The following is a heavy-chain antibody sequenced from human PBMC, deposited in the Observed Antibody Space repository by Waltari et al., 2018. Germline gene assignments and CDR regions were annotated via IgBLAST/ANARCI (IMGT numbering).Heavy chain of an antibody. V-gene: IGHV3-9*01. CDR2: ISWNSDNR. CDR1: GFNFADYA. Sequence: EVQLVESGGGLVQPGRSLRLSCEVSGFNFADYAMHWVRQAPGKGLEWVSGISWNSDNRGYADSVKGRFTISRDNAKNSLYLQMNILRPEDTALYYCAKGHSGSYGLKDWGQGTLVTVSS. J-gene: IGHJ4*02. D-gene: IGHD1-26*01. CDR3: AKGHSGSYGLKD.